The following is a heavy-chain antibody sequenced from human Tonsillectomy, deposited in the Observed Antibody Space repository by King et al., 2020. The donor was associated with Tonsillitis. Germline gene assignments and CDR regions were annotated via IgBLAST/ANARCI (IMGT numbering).Heavy chain of an antibody. D-gene: IGHD6-19*01. CDR2: ISWNSGSR. J-gene: IGHJ4*02. CDR1: GITLDDYA. V-gene: IGHV3-9*01. Sequence: EVQLVESGGGLVQPGRSLRLSCAASGITLDDYALHWVRQAPGKGLEWVSGISWNSGSRGYADSVKGRFTISRDDAKKTLYLQMNSLRTEDTAFYYCAKGGFGSSGWYREGFDYWGQGTLVTVSS. CDR3: AKGGFGSSGWYREGFDY.